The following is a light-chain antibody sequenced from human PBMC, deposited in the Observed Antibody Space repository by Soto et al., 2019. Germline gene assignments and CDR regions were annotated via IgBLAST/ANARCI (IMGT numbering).Light chain of an antibody. J-gene: IGKJ1*01. CDR3: QQRSNWPRT. Sequence: EIVMTQSPATLSVSPGETATLSCRASQSVAGNLAWYQQKPGQAPRLLIYDASNRATGIPARFSGSGSGTDFTLTISSLEPEDFAVYYCQQRSNWPRTFGQGTKVDIK. CDR1: QSVAGN. CDR2: DAS. V-gene: IGKV3-11*01.